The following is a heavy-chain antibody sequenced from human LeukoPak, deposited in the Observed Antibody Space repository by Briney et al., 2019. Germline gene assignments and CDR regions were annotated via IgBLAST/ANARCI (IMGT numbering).Heavy chain of an antibody. V-gene: IGHV3-53*01. CDR3: AQAGDSSGYFDY. J-gene: IGHJ4*02. CDR1: GFTVSSNY. D-gene: IGHD3-22*01. Sequence: SGGSLRLSCAASGFTVSSNYMSWVRQAPGKGLEWVSVIYSGGSTYYADSVKGRFTISRDNAKNSLYLQMNSLRAEDTAVYYCAQAGDSSGYFDYWGQGTLVTVSS. CDR2: IYSGGST.